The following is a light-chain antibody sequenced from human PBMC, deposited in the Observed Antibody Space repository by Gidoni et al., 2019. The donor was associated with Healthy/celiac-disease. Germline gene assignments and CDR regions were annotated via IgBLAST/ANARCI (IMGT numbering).Light chain of an antibody. CDR2: RNN. Sequence: QSVLTQPPSASGTPGPRVTISCSGSSSNIGSNYVYWYQQLPGTAPNHLIYRNNQRPSGVPDRFSGSKSGTSASLAISGLRSEDEADYYCAAWDDSLSGWVFGGGTKLTVL. CDR3: AAWDDSLSGWV. CDR1: SSNIGSNY. J-gene: IGLJ3*02. V-gene: IGLV1-47*01.